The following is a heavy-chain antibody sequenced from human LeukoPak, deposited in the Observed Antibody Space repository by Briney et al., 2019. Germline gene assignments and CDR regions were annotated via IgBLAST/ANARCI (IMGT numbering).Heavy chain of an antibody. J-gene: IGHJ4*02. V-gene: IGHV3-74*01. D-gene: IGHD3-22*01. CDR2: IDSDGSST. CDR3: ARGLTYYYDSSGFLGY. CDR1: GFTFSSYW. Sequence: QSGGSLRLSCAASGFTFSSYWMHWVRQAPGKGLVWVSRIDSDGSSTSYADSVKGRFTISRDNAKNTLYLQMNSLRAEDTAVYFCARGLTYYYDSSGFLGYWGQGTLVTVSS.